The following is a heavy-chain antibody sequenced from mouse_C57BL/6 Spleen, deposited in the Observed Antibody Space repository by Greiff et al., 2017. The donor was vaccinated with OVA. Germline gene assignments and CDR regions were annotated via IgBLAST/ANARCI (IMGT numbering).Heavy chain of an antibody. CDR3: ARDDYLYAMDY. CDR2: IYPGSGNT. J-gene: IGHJ4*01. Sequence: QVQLQQSGAELVRPGASVKLSCKASGYTFTDYYINWVKQRPGQGLEWIARIYPGSGNTYYNEKFKGKATLTAEKSSSTAYMQLSSLTSEDSAVYFCARDDYLYAMDYWGQGTSVTVSS. V-gene: IGHV1-76*01. CDR1: GYTFTDYY. D-gene: IGHD2-4*01.